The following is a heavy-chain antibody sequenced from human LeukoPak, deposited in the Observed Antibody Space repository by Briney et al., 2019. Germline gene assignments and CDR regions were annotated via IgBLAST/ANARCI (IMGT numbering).Heavy chain of an antibody. V-gene: IGHV5-51*01. Sequence: GESLKVSCKGSGYSFPTYWIVWVRQMPGKGLECMGIIYPGDSDTRCSSSFQGHVTISADKSISSAYLQWSSLKASDTAMYYCARVGEPYNWFDPWGQGTLVTVSS. CDR1: GYSFPTYW. CDR3: ARVGEPYNWFDP. J-gene: IGHJ5*02. CDR2: IYPGDSDT. D-gene: IGHD4-17*01.